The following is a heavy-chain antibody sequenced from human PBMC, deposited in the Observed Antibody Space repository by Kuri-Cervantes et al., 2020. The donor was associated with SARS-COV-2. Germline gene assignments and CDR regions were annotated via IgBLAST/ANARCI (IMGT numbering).Heavy chain of an antibody. D-gene: IGHD3-10*01. V-gene: IGHV5-51*01. J-gene: IGHJ6*02. Sequence: GGSLRLSCKGSGYSFTSYWIGWVRQMPGKGLEWMGIIYPGDSDTRYSPSFQGQVTISADKSISTAYLQWSSLKASDTAMYYCARRRGKGSSYYYYYGMDVWGQGTTVTVSS. CDR3: ARRRGKGSSYYYYYGMDV. CDR2: IYPGDSDT. CDR1: GYSFTSYW.